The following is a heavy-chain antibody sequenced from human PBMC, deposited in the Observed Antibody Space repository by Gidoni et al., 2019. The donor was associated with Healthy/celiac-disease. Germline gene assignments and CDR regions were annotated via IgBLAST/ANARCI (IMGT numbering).Heavy chain of an antibody. CDR1: GFTFSSYG. CDR2: IWYDGSNK. Sequence: QVQLVESGGGVVQPGRSLRLSCAASGFTFSSYGMHWVRQAPGKGLEWVAVIWYDGSNKYYADSVKGRFTISRDNSKNTLYLQMNSLRAEDTAVYYCARRGSDGGDHDYGDYFDYWGQGTLVTVSS. CDR3: ARRGSDGGDHDYGDYFDY. D-gene: IGHD4-17*01. J-gene: IGHJ4*02. V-gene: IGHV3-33*01.